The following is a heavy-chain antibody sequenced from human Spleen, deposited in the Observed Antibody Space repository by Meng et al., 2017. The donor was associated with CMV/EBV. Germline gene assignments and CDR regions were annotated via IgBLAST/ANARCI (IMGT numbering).Heavy chain of an antibody. V-gene: IGHV1-18*01. D-gene: IGHD2-21*01. CDR2: ISSYNSNT. Sequence: ASVKVSCKASGYNFTTYGISWVRQAPGQGLEWMGWISSYNSNTNYAQKFLGRVTLTTDTSTSIAYMELRSLRSDDTAVYYCATIAYCGGDCYQVHPLYDHWGQGTLVTVSS. J-gene: IGHJ5*02. CDR1: GYNFTTYG. CDR3: ATIAYCGGDCYQVHPLYDH.